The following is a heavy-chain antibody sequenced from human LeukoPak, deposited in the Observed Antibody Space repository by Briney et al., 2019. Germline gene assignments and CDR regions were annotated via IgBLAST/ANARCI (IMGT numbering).Heavy chain of an antibody. Sequence: GGSLRLSCAASGFTVNTYFMNWVRQAPGKGLEWVSIIFKGGTTYYSDSVKGRFTISRDNSKNTLYLQMDSLRAEDTAVYYCMSSGDSTSPSFDSWGQGTLVTVSS. V-gene: IGHV3-53*01. CDR1: GFTVNTYF. J-gene: IGHJ4*02. CDR3: MSSGDSTSPSFDS. D-gene: IGHD2-21*01. CDR2: IFKGGTT.